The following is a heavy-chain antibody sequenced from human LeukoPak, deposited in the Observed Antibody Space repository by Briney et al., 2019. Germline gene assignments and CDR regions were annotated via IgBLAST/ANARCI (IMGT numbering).Heavy chain of an antibody. J-gene: IGHJ6*02. V-gene: IGHV1-2*02. CDR2: INPNSGGT. Sequence: ASVKVSCKASGYTFTGYYMHWVRQTPGQGLEWMGWINPNSGGTNYAQKFQGRVTMTRDTSISTAYMELSRLRSDDTAVYYCARDMGDRRKYYYYGMDVWGQGTTVTISS. CDR3: ARDMGDRRKYYYYGMDV. D-gene: IGHD3-16*01. CDR1: GYTFTGYY.